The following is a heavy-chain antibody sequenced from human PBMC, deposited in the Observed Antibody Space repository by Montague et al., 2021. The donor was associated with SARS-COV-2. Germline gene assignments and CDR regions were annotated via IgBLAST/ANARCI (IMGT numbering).Heavy chain of an antibody. CDR2: IYYSGST. V-gene: IGHV4-39*01. CDR3: ASSYYYDSSGYYSHDAFDX. CDR1: GGSISSSSYY. J-gene: IGHJ3*02. Sequence: SEPCPTCTVSGGSISSSSYYWGWIRQPPGKGLEWIGSIYYSGSTYYNPSLKSRVTISVDTSKNQFSLKLSSVTAADTAVYYCASSYYYDSSGYYSHDAFDXWSQGTMVTVSS. D-gene: IGHD3-22*01.